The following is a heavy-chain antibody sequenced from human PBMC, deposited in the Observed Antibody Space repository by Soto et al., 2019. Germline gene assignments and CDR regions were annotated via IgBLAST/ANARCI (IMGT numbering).Heavy chain of an antibody. J-gene: IGHJ5*02. CDR3: AKCEMATIRNSFDP. V-gene: IGHV3-23*01. Sequence: GGSLRLSCVTSAFSLTSCSMSWVRQTPGKGLEWVSALSRSGGATYYADSVKGRFTISRDTSTNTLYLQMSNLRAEDTAIYYCAKCEMATIRNSFDPWGQGTLVTVSS. CDR1: AFSLTSCS. CDR2: LSRSGGAT. D-gene: IGHD5-12*01.